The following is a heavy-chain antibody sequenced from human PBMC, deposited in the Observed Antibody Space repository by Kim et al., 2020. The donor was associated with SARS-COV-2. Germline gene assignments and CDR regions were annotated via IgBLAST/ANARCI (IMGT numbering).Heavy chain of an antibody. CDR2: ISYDGSNE. D-gene: IGHD2-2*01. CDR3: AKDQRLGCSSTSCSYGLDV. CDR1: GFRFSPSC. J-gene: IGHJ6*02. Sequence: GGSLRLSCAASGFRFSPSCLPLVRQAPCTGLEWVADISYDGSNEYYADSVKGRFTISRDSSKNTLYLQMNSLKTEDTAMYYCAKDQRLGCSSTSCSYGLDVWGQGTTVTVSS. V-gene: IGHV3-30*18.